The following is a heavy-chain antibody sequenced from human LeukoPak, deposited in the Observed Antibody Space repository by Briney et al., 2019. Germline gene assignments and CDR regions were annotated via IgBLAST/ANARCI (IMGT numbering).Heavy chain of an antibody. Sequence: GASVKVSCKASGGTFSSYAINWVRQAPGQGLEWMGGIIPIFGTANYAQKFQGRVTITTDESTSTAYMELSSLRSEDTAVYYCARAYDDCCHFDYWGQGTLVTVSS. CDR1: GGTFSSYA. CDR2: IIPIFGTA. J-gene: IGHJ4*02. CDR3: ARAYDDCCHFDY. V-gene: IGHV1-69*05. D-gene: IGHD2-21*01.